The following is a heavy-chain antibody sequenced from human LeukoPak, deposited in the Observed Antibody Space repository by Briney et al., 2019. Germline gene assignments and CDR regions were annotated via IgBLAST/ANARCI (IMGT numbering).Heavy chain of an antibody. CDR1: GFTLSSYS. V-gene: IGHV3-21*01. CDR2: ISSTSSYI. Sequence: TGGSLRLSCAASGFTLSSYSMNWVRQAPGKGLEWVSSISSTSSYIYYADSVTGRFTISRDNAKNSLYLQMNSLRAEDTAVYYCAREVAVAFDSWGRGTLVTVSS. D-gene: IGHD6-19*01. J-gene: IGHJ4*02. CDR3: AREVAVAFDS.